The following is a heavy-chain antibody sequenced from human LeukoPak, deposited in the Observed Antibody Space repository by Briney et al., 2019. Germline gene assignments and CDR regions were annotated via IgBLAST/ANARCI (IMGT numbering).Heavy chain of an antibody. CDR1: GFTVSRNY. J-gene: IGHJ1*01. CDR3: AYSGWDSRYFQH. V-gene: IGHV3-66*01. CDR2: IYSGGST. Sequence: GGSLRLSCAASGFTVSRNYMSWVRQAPGRGLEWVSVIYSGGSTYYADSVKGRFTISRDNSKNTLYLQMNSLRAEDTAVYYCAYSGWDSRYFQHWGQGTLVTVSS. D-gene: IGHD6-19*01.